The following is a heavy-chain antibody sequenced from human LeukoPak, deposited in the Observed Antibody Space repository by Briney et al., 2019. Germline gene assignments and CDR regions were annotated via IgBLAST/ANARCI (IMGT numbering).Heavy chain of an antibody. J-gene: IGHJ4*02. D-gene: IGHD2-2*01. CDR1: GVSLSTSGVG. Sequence: SGPTLVKPTQTVTLTCTCSGVSLSTSGVGVGWIRQPPGKALEWLALIYWDDDKRYSPSLRNRLTITKDTSKNQVVLTMANMDPVDTATYYCARLNRYVMPRYYFAYWGQGALVTVSS. CDR3: ARLNRYVMPRYYFAY. V-gene: IGHV2-5*02. CDR2: IYWDDDK.